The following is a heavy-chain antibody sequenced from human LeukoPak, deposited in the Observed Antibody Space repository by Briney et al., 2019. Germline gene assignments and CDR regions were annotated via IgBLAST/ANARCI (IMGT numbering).Heavy chain of an antibody. J-gene: IGHJ4*02. Sequence: PGGSLRLSCAASGFTFSSYTMSWVRQVPGKGLEWVSSISSTSTYIYYADSVKGRLTISRDNAKNSVYLQMNGLRAGDTAVYYCVRESSGRHGFDYFDFWGQGTLVTVSS. CDR3: VRESSGRHGFDYFDF. D-gene: IGHD1-26*01. CDR1: GFTFSSYT. V-gene: IGHV3-21*01. CDR2: ISSTSTYI.